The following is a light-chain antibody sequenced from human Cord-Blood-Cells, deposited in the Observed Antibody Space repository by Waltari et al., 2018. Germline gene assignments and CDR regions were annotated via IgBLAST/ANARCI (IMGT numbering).Light chain of an antibody. CDR3: AAWDDSLSGWV. CDR2: RNN. Sequence: QSVLTPPPSASGTPGQRVTISCSGSSSNIGSNYVYWYQQLPGMAPKLLIYRNNQRPSGVPDRFSGSKSGTSASLAISGLRSEDEADYYCAAWDDSLSGWVFGGGTKLTVL. CDR1: SSNIGSNY. J-gene: IGLJ3*02. V-gene: IGLV1-47*01.